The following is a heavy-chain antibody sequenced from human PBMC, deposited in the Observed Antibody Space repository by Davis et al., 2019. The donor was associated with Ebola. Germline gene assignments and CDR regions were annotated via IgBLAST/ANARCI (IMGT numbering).Heavy chain of an antibody. D-gene: IGHD3-10*01. J-gene: IGHJ6*02. CDR1: GFIFSNYA. V-gene: IGHV3-23*01. CDR3: AKGDYYGSGSYIYYYYGMDV. CDR2: ITGSADLT. Sequence: GESLKISCAASGFIFSNYAMSWVRQAPGKGLEWVSTITGSADLTHYADSVKGRFTISRDNSKNTLYLQMNSLRAEDTAVYYCAKGDYYGSGSYIYYYYGMDVWGQGTTVTVSS.